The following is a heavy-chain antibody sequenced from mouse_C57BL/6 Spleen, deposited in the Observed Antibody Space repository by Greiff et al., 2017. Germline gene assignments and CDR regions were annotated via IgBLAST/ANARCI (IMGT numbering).Heavy chain of an antibody. D-gene: IGHD2-2*01. CDR1: GYTFTSYW. Sequence: VQLQQPGTELVKPGASVKLSCKASGYTFTSYWMHWVKQRPGQGLEWIGNINPSNGSTNYNEKFKSKATLTVDKSSSTAYMQLSSLTSEDSAVYYCARPMVTTNWYFDVWGTGTTVTVSS. CDR2: INPSNGST. CDR3: ARPMVTTNWYFDV. J-gene: IGHJ1*03. V-gene: IGHV1-53*01.